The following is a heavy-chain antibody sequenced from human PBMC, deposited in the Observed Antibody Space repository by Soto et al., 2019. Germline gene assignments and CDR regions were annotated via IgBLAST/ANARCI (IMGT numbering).Heavy chain of an antibody. J-gene: IGHJ3*02. CDR2: ISGSGGST. CDR1: GFTFSSYA. Sequence: GGSLRLSCAASGFTFSSYAMSWVRQAPGKGLEWVSAISGSGGSTYYADSVKGRFTISRDNSKNTLYLQMNSLRAEDTAVYYCAKGRRTSIAAAGSHDAFDIWGQGTMVTVSS. V-gene: IGHV3-23*01. CDR3: AKGRRTSIAAAGSHDAFDI. D-gene: IGHD6-13*01.